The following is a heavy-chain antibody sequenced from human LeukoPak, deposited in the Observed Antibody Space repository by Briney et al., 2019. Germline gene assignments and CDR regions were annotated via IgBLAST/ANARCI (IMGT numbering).Heavy chain of an antibody. CDR1: GFTFSSYG. V-gene: IGHV3-30*18. CDR2: ISYDGSNK. CDR3: AKRNAGTKFHLPYYFDY. J-gene: IGHJ4*02. D-gene: IGHD2-8*01. Sequence: GRSLRLSCAASGFTFSSYGMHWVRQAPGKGLEWVAVISYDGSNKYYADSVKGRFTISRDNSKNTLYLQMNSLRAEDTAVYYCAKRNAGTKFHLPYYFDYWGQGTLVTASS.